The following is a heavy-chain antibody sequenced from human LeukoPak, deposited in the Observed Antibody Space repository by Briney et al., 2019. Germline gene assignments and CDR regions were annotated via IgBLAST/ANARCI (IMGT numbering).Heavy chain of an antibody. D-gene: IGHD6-19*01. V-gene: IGHV3-23*01. Sequence: GGSLRLSCAASGFTFRKYNMNWVRQAPGKGLEWVSGIFGSGGSTHYADSVKGRFTISRDNSKNTVYLQMNSLRAEDTAVYYCAKTTTGYSSGRYPGWPVDYWGQGTLVTVSS. J-gene: IGHJ4*02. CDR2: IFGSGGST. CDR1: GFTFRKYN. CDR3: AKTTTGYSSGRYPGWPVDY.